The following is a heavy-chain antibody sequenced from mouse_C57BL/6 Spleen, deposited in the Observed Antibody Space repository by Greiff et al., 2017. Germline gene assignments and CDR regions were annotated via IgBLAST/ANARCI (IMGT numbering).Heavy chain of an antibody. Sequence: VQLQQSGAELVKPGASVKISCKASGYAFSSYWMNWVKQRPGKGLEWIGQIYPGDGDTNYNGKFKGKATLTADKSSSTAYMQLSSLTSEDSAVYVCGGDGYSSSTGFAYWGQGTLVTVSA. CDR1: GYAFSSYW. V-gene: IGHV1-80*01. CDR3: GGDGYSSSTGFAY. J-gene: IGHJ3*01. CDR2: IYPGDGDT. D-gene: IGHD1-1*01.